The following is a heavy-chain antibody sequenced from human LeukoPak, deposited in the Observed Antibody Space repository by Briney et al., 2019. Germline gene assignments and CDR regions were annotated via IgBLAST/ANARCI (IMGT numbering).Heavy chain of an antibody. V-gene: IGHV3-30-3*01. CDR3: ASQSVAGPAGWFDP. Sequence: PGRSLRLSCAASGFTFSSYAMHWVRQAPGKGLEWVAVISYDGSNKYYADSVKGRFTISRDNSKNTLYLKMNSLRAEDTAVYYCASQSVAGPAGWFDPWGQGTLVTVSS. CDR2: ISYDGSNK. CDR1: GFTFSSYA. D-gene: IGHD6-19*01. J-gene: IGHJ5*02.